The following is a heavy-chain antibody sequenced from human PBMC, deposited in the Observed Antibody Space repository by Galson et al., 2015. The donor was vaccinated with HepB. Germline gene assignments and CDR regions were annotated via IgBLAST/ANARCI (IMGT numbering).Heavy chain of an antibody. CDR3: ARAAGYYDSSGYYFGY. CDR2: ISAYNGNT. D-gene: IGHD3-22*01. V-gene: IGHV1-18*04. Sequence: SVKVSCKASGYTFSTYDICWVRQAPGQGLEWMGWISAYNGNTNYAHDLHGRVTMTTDTSTSTAYMELRSPRSDDTAVYYCARAAGYYDSSGYYFGYWGQGTLVTVSS. J-gene: IGHJ4*02. CDR1: GYTFSTYD.